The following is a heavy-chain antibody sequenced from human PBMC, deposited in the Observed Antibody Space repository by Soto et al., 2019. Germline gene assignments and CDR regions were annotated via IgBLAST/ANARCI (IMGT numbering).Heavy chain of an antibody. CDR1: GYTLTELS. V-gene: IGHV1-24*01. Sequence: ASVKVSCKVSGYTLTELSMHWVRQAPGKGLEWMGGFDPEDGETIYAQKFQGRVTMTEDTSTDTAYMELSSLRSEDTAVYYCATTPADTAMVAQYYYYYYGMDVSGPVTTGTVSS. D-gene: IGHD5-18*01. CDR2: FDPEDGET. CDR3: ATTPADTAMVAQYYYYYYGMDV. J-gene: IGHJ6*02.